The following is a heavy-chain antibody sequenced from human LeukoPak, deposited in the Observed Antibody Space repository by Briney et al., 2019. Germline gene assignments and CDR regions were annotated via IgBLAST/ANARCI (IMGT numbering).Heavy chain of an antibody. CDR2: ISEYNGNI. V-gene: IGHV1-18*01. CDR3: ARGRMVRGRRQYYYYMDV. CDR1: GYTFASYG. D-gene: IGHD3-10*01. J-gene: IGHJ6*03. Sequence: GASVKVSCKASGYTFASYGFSWVRQAPGQGLEWMGWISEYNGNINYAQRLQGRVSMTTDTSTSTAYMELRSLRSDDTAVYYCARGRMVRGRRQYYYYMDVWGKGTTVTISS.